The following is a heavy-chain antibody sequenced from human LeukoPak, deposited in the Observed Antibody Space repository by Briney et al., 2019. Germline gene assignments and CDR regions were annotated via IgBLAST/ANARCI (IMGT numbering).Heavy chain of an antibody. CDR3: ARDSYCSGGSCYSAGGY. D-gene: IGHD2-15*01. V-gene: IGHV1-2*02. J-gene: IGHJ4*02. Sequence: APVKVSCKASGYTFTGYYMHWVRQAPGQGLEWMGWINPNSGGTNYAQKFQGRVTMTRDTSISTAYMELSRLRSDDTAVYYCARDSYCSGGSCYSAGGYWGQGTLVTVSS. CDR1: GYTFTGYY. CDR2: INPNSGGT.